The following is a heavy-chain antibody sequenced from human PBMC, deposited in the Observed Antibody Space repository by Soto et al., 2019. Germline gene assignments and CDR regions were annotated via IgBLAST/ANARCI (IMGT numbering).Heavy chain of an antibody. CDR3: ASRARNYCSGGSCYLVSFDY. V-gene: IGHV4-39*01. CDR2: IYYSGST. Sequence: SETLSLTCTVSGGSISSSSYYWGWIRQPPGKGLEWIGSIYYSGSTYYNPSLKSRVTISVDTSKNQFSLKLSSVTAADTAVYYCASRARNYCSGGSCYLVSFDYWGQGTLVTVSS. D-gene: IGHD2-15*01. J-gene: IGHJ4*02. CDR1: GGSISSSSYY.